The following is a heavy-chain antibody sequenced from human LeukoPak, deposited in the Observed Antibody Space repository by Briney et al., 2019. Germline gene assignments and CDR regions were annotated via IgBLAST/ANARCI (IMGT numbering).Heavy chain of an antibody. J-gene: IGHJ4*02. CDR3: ARDSRSLDY. V-gene: IGHV3-30-3*01. D-gene: IGHD6-13*01. Sequence: GGSLRLSCAASGFTFSSYAMSWVRQAPGKGLEWVAVISYDGSNKYYADSVKGRFTISRDNSKNTLYLQMNSLRAEDTAVYYCARDSRSLDYWGQGTLVTVSS. CDR2: ISYDGSNK. CDR1: GFTFSSYA.